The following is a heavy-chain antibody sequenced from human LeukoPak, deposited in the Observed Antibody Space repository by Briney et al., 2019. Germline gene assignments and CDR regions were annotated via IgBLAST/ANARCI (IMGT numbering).Heavy chain of an antibody. CDR3: CTVGGLSDVWLTYYYGH. D-gene: IGHD3-16*01. V-gene: IGHV3-15*01. J-gene: IGHJ4*02. CDR1: GFTFTNAW. Sequence: GGSLRLSCAASGFTFTNAWMTWVRLAPGKGLEWVGRIRSQGYGGTTDYAAPVRGRFTISRDDSKDTVYLQMDSLKIEDTAVYYCCTVGGLSDVWLTYYYGHWGQGTRVTVSS. CDR2: IRSQGYGGTT.